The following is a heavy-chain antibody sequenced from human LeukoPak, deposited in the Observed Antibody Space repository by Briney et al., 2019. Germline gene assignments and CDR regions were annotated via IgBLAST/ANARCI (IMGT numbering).Heavy chain of an antibody. CDR2: IYYSGST. CDR3: ARGYSSSEFIDY. CDR1: GGSISSGDYY. D-gene: IGHD6-6*01. V-gene: IGHV4-30-4*08. J-gene: IGHJ4*02. Sequence: SETLSLTCTVSGGSISSGDYYWSWIRQPPGKGLEWIGYIYYSGSTYYNPSLESRVTISVDTSKNQFSLKLSSVTAADTAVYYCARGYSSSEFIDYWGQGTLVPVSS.